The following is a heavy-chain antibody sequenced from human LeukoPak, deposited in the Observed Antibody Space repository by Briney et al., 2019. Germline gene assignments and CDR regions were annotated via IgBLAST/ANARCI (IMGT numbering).Heavy chain of an antibody. CDR2: VSSSSSYI. CDR1: GFTFSSYP. CDR3: AKGKSSTSCPDY. D-gene: IGHD2-2*01. J-gene: IGHJ4*02. V-gene: IGHV3-21*04. Sequence: PGGSLRLSCAASGFTFSSYPMTWVRQAPGKGLEWVASVSSSSSYIYYTNSVKGRFTVSRDNAGKSLYLQMNSLRAEDTALYYCAKGKSSTSCPDYWGQGTLVSVSS.